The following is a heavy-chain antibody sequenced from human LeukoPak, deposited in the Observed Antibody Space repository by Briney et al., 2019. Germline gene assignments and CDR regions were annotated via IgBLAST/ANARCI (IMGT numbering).Heavy chain of an antibody. D-gene: IGHD3-10*01. CDR1: GGTFSGYA. Sequence: SVKGSCKASGGTFSGYAISWVRQAPGQGLEWMGRIIPILGIANYAQKFQGRVTTTADKSTSTAYMELSSLRSEDTAVYYCARARGYYYGMDVWGQGTTVSVSS. J-gene: IGHJ6*02. V-gene: IGHV1-69*04. CDR3: ARARGYYYGMDV. CDR2: IIPILGIA.